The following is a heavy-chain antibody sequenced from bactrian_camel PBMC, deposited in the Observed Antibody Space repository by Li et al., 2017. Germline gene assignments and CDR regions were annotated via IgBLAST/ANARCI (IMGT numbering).Heavy chain of an antibody. J-gene: IGHJ6*01. D-gene: IGHD4*01. CDR2: INSGGGIT. CDR1: GNLYNNKS. CDR3: AKAGGRLSGVTLGFGY. Sequence: VQLVESGGGSVQTGGSLRLSCVASGNLYNNKSMGWFRQAPGKGLEWVSVINSGGGITYYADSVKGRFTISRDNAENTMYLQMNSLKPEDTALYYCAKAGGRLSGVTLGFGYWGQGTQVTVS. V-gene: IGHV3S40*01.